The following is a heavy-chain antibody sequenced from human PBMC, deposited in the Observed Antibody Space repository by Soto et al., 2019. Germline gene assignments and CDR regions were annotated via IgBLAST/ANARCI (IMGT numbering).Heavy chain of an antibody. CDR3: AVAPEDSSSYYYYYGMDV. Sequence: SETLSLTCTVSGGSISSSSYYWGWIRQPPGKGLEWIGSIYYSGSTYYNPSLKSRVTISVDTSKNQFSLKLSSVTAADTAVYYCAVAPEDSSSYYYYYGMDVWGQGTTVTVSS. CDR1: GGSISSSSYY. CDR2: IYYSGST. D-gene: IGHD6-6*01. V-gene: IGHV4-39*01. J-gene: IGHJ6*02.